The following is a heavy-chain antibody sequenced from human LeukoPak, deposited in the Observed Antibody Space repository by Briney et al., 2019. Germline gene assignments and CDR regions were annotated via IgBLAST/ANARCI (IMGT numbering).Heavy chain of an antibody. CDR2: ISGSGGST. CDR3: AKARYCSGGSCFRQLTPDY. Sequence: GGSLRLSCAASGFTFSTYAMSWVRQAPGKGLEWVSAISGSGGSTYYADSVKGRFTISRDNSKNTLYLQMNSLRAEDTAVYYCAKARYCSGGSCFRQLTPDYWGQGTLVTVSS. J-gene: IGHJ4*02. CDR1: GFTFSTYA. V-gene: IGHV3-23*01. D-gene: IGHD2-15*01.